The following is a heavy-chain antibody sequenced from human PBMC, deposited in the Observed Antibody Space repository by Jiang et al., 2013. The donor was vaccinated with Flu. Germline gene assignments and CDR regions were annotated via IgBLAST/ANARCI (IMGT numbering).Heavy chain of an antibody. CDR2: LQLWEH. CDR3: ARHSTSVSPFEY. V-gene: IGHV4-59*08. Sequence: GPGLVKPSETLSLTCTVSGGSISSYFWSWIRQPPREGTGVDWVYLQLWEHQLQPSLKSRVTISIDTSKNQFSLKLDSMTAADTAVFYCARHSTSVSPFEYWGQGALVT. J-gene: IGHJ4*02. CDR1: GGSISSYF. D-gene: IGHD4-11*01.